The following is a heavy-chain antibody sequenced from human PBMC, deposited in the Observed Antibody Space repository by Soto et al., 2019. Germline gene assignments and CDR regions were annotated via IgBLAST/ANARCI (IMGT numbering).Heavy chain of an antibody. CDR3: TKDQWHDY. D-gene: IGHD6-19*01. CDR1: GFTFRSYG. Sequence: QVQLVESGGGVVQLGRSLRLSCAASGFTFRSYGMHWVRRAPGKGLEWVAVISYNGRNKDYVDSVKGRFTISRDNSKNTLYLQMDSLRAEDTAVYYCTKDQWHDYWGQGTLVTVSS. CDR2: ISYNGRNK. J-gene: IGHJ4*02. V-gene: IGHV3-30*18.